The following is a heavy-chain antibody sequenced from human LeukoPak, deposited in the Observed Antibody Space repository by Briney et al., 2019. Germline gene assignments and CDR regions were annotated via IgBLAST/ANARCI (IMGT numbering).Heavy chain of an antibody. CDR2: IDRGGSAY. D-gene: IGHD1-14*01. J-gene: IGHJ6*02. Sequence: GGSLRLSCPASGFTFSNSWMTWVRQLPGKGLEGVANIDRGGSAYYYVDSVKRRSTISSDNDNNSLSLQMNSLRAEDTAVYYCARTSGASGYGMDVWGQGTTVTVS. V-gene: IGHV3-7*01. CDR3: ARTSGASGYGMDV. CDR1: GFTFSNSW.